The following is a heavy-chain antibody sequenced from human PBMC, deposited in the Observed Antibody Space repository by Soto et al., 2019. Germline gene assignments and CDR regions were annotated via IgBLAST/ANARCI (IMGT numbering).Heavy chain of an antibody. J-gene: IGHJ6*02. CDR1: EFTFTSFW. Sequence: GGSLRLSCAASEFTFTSFWMHWVRQAPGKGLVWVSRINSDGTTTNYADSVKGRFTISRDNAKNTVYLQLNSLRGEDTAVYYCARERIAADDGMGVWGQGTTVTVSS. D-gene: IGHD6-25*01. CDR3: ARERIAADDGMGV. CDR2: INSDGTTT. V-gene: IGHV3-74*01.